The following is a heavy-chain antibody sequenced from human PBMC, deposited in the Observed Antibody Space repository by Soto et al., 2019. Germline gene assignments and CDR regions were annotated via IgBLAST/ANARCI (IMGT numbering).Heavy chain of an antibody. V-gene: IGHV4-61*01. CDR2: IYYSGST. CDR1: GGSVSSGSYY. Sequence: QVQLQESGPGLVKPSETLSLTCTVSGGSVSSGSYYWSWIRQPPGKGLEWIGYIYYSGSTNYNPSLKSRVTISVETSKNQFSLKLSSVTAADTAVYYCARANIVLMVYALDYWGQGTLVTVS. D-gene: IGHD2-8*01. CDR3: ARANIVLMVYALDY. J-gene: IGHJ4*02.